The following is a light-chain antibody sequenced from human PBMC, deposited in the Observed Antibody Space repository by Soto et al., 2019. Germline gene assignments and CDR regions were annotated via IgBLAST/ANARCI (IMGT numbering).Light chain of an antibody. CDR2: GAS. CDR3: QQYGSSAPIT. CDR1: QSVTKNN. J-gene: IGKJ5*01. Sequence: PGERATLSCRASQSVTKNNLNWYQQKPGXXXXLXXXGASIRATGIPDRFSGSGSETDFTLTISRLEPEDFALYYCQQYGSSAPITFGQGTRLEIK. V-gene: IGKV3-20*01.